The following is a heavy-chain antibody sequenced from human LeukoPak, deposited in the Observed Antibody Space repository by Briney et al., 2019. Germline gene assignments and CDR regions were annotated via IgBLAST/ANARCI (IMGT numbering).Heavy chain of an antibody. V-gene: IGHV3-23*01. J-gene: IGHJ4*02. Sequence: GGSLRLSCAASGFTFSSYAMSWVRQAPGKGLEWVSAISGSGGSTYCADSVKGRFTISRDNSKNTLYLQMNSLRAEDTAVYYCAKDLRGYSYGYCYWGQGTLVTVSS. CDR3: AKDLRGYSYGYCY. D-gene: IGHD5-18*01. CDR1: GFTFSSYA. CDR2: ISGSGGST.